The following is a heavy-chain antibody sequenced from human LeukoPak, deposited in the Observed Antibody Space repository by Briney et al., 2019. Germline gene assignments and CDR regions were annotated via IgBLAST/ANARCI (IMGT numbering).Heavy chain of an antibody. CDR1: GVTFEDYY. Sequence: GGSLRLSCTGSGVTFEDYYLSWIRQAPGKGLEWISYVSSTGGDKLYADPVKGRFTISRDNAKNSLYLQMNSLRAEDTAVYYCANHLACGSTSCPPFDSWGQGTLVTVSS. V-gene: IGHV3-11*06. J-gene: IGHJ4*02. CDR3: ANHLACGSTSCPPFDS. CDR2: VSSTGGDK. D-gene: IGHD2-2*01.